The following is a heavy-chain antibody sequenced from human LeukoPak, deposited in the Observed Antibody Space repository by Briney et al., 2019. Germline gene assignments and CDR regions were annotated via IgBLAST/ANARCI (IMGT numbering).Heavy chain of an antibody. J-gene: IGHJ4*02. V-gene: IGHV4-4*07. Sequence: SSETLSLTCTVSGGSISGYYWSWIRQPAGKGLEWIGRIYTSGSTNYNPSLKSRVTMSVDTSKNQFSLKLSSVTAADTAVYYCARHGYSSSWSYVDYWGQGTLVTVSS. CDR3: ARHGYSSSWSYVDY. CDR2: IYTSGST. CDR1: GGSISGYY. D-gene: IGHD6-13*01.